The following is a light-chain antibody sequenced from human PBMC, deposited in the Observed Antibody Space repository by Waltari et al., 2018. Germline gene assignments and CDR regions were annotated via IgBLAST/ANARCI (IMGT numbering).Light chain of an antibody. CDR3: QETYTPPWT. Sequence: DIQMTHSPLSLSASVGDSVTVTCRASQSVSTPLNWYQHKPGKAPELLVYSASFLETGVPSRFSAGGSGTDFNFTITAVQPEDFATYYCQETYTPPWTFGPGTRLEIK. CDR1: QSVSTP. V-gene: IGKV1-39*01. CDR2: SAS. J-gene: IGKJ1*01.